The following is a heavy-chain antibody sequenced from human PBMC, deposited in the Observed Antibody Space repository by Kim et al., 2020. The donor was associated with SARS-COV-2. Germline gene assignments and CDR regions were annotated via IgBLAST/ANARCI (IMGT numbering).Heavy chain of an antibody. V-gene: IGHV4-39*01. D-gene: IGHD3-9*01. J-gene: IGHJ4*02. Sequence: YNPSLKSRVTISVDTSKNQFSLKLSSVTAADTAVYYCARLLSGRGGYFDYWGQGTLVTVSS. CDR3: ARLLSGRGGYFDY.